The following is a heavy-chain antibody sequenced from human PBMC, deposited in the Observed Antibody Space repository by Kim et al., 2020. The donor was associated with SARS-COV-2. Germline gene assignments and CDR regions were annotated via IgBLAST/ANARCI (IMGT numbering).Heavy chain of an antibody. D-gene: IGHD5-18*01. CDR2: IYPGDSDT. V-gene: IGHV5-51*01. J-gene: IGHJ6*02. CDR1: GYSFTSYW. Sequence: GESLKISCKGSGYSFTSYWIGWVRQMPGKGLEWMGIIYPGDSDTRYSPSFQGQVTISADKSISTAYLQWSSLKASDTAMYYCARLEVASGYSYGYPNYYYGMDVWGQGTTVTVSS. CDR3: ARLEVASGYSYGYPNYYYGMDV.